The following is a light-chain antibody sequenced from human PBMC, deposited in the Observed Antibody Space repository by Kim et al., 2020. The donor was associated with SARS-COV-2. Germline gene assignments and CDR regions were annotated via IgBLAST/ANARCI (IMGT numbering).Light chain of an antibody. V-gene: IGLV3-19*01. CDR3: NSRDSSGSHV. CDR2: GKT. J-gene: IGLJ3*02. CDR1: SLRYYY. Sequence: SSELTQDPAVSVALGQTVRITCQGDSLRYYYVSWYQQKPRHAPILVIYGKTNRPSGIPDRFSGFSSGDIASLTITGAQAEDEADYYCNSRDSSGSHVFGG.